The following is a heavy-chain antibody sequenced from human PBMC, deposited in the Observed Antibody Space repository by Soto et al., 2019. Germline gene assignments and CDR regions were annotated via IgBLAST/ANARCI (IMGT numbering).Heavy chain of an antibody. CDR1: GFTFSSFA. V-gene: IGHV3-30-3*01. CDR2: ISDDGSDE. CDR3: ASPRGFSYGRGFDY. Sequence: GGSLRLSCAVSGFTFSSFAMHWVRQTPVKGLEWVAVISDDGSDEYYADSVKGQFTISRDNSKSTLFLQMNSLRPDDSAVYYCASPRGFSYGRGFDYWGPGTLVTVSS. J-gene: IGHJ4*02. D-gene: IGHD3-16*01.